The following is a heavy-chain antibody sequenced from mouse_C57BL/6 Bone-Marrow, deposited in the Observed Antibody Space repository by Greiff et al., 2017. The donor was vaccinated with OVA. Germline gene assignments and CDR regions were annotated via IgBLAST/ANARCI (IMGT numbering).Heavy chain of an antibody. V-gene: IGHV1-61*01. CDR1: GYTFTSYW. CDR3: ARSGAMDY. D-gene: IGHD3-2*02. J-gene: IGHJ4*01. Sequence: QVQLKESGAELAKPGASVKLSCKASGYTFTSYWMDWVKQRPGQGLEWIGNIYPSDSETHYNQKFKDKATLTVDKSSSTAYMQLSSLTSEDSAVYYCARSGAMDYWGQGTSVTVSS. CDR2: IYPSDSET.